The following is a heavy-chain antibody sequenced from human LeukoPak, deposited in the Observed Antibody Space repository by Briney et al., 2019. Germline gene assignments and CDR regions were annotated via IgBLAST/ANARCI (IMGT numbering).Heavy chain of an antibody. CDR2: MNPNSGNT. Sequence: ASVKVSCKASGYTFTSYDINWVRQAPGQGLGWMGWMNPNSGNTGYAQKFQGRVTMTRNTSISTAYMELSSLRSEDTAVYYCARAIYDSSGYWVPNYYYYGMDVWGQGTTVTVSS. D-gene: IGHD3-22*01. CDR3: ARAIYDSSGYWVPNYYYYGMDV. J-gene: IGHJ6*02. V-gene: IGHV1-8*01. CDR1: GYTFTSYD.